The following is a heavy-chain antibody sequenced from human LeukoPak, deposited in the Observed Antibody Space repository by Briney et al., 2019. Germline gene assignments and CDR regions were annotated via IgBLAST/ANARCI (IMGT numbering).Heavy chain of an antibody. J-gene: IGHJ6*03. D-gene: IGHD3-3*01. CDR1: GAYISSYY. CDR3: AREYRSYDFWKDYYYYMDV. CDR2: MYYSGST. Sequence: SETLSLTCTVSGAYISSYYWSWIRQPAGKGLEWIGYMYYSGSTNYNPSLKSRVTISIDTSKNQFSLKLSSVTAADTAVYYCAREYRSYDFWKDYYYYMDVWGKGTTVTVSS. V-gene: IGHV4-59*12.